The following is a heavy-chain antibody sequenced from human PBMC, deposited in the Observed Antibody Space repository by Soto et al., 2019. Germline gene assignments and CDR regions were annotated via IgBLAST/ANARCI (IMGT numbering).Heavy chain of an antibody. J-gene: IGHJ4*02. Sequence: QVQLEESGGGVVQPGRSLRLSCAASGFTFSSYGMHWVRQAPGKGLEWVAVIWYDGSNKYYADSVKGRFTISRDNSKNTLYLQMNSLRAEDTAVYYCARDTYYDILTGYPSFDYWGQGTLVTVSS. D-gene: IGHD3-9*01. CDR2: IWYDGSNK. CDR1: GFTFSSYG. V-gene: IGHV3-33*01. CDR3: ARDTYYDILTGYPSFDY.